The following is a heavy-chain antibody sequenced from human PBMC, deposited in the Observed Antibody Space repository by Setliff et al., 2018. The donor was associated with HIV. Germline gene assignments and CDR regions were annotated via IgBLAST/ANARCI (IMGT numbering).Heavy chain of an antibody. V-gene: IGHV1-24*01. CDR2: FDPEYGER. CDR1: GYTRTHLV. Sequence: GASVKVSCKVSGYTRTHLVRHWVRQAPGKGLEWMGNFDPEYGERIYSQKFQGRVTSTEGTSPDTVFMELSSLRSEDTAVYYCVTEKHYFDSSGYSRTSIFWGQGTLVTVSS. D-gene: IGHD3-22*01. J-gene: IGHJ4*02. CDR3: VTEKHYFDSSGYSRTSIF.